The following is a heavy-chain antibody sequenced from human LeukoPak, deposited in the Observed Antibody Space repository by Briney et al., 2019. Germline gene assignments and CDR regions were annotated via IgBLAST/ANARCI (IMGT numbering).Heavy chain of an antibody. CDR3: ARDLSEYGWFGELYY. Sequence: GGSLRLSCAASGFTVSTNYMSWVRQAPGKGLEWVSGINSGGRTFYADSVKGRFTISRDNAKNTLYLQMNSLRAEDTAVYYCARDLSEYGWFGELYYWGQGTLVTVSS. J-gene: IGHJ4*02. CDR2: INSGGRT. V-gene: IGHV3-66*01. D-gene: IGHD3-10*01. CDR1: GFTVSTNY.